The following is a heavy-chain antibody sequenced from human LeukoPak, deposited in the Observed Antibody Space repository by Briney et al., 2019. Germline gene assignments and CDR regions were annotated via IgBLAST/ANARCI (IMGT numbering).Heavy chain of an antibody. D-gene: IGHD3-10*01. CDR2: INPNSGGA. J-gene: IGHJ3*02. CDR3: ARAEELLWFGELLRTPRDAFDI. CDR1: GYTFTGYY. V-gene: IGHV1-2*02. Sequence: ASVKVSCKASGYTFTGYYMHWVRQAPGQGLEWMGWINPNSGGANYAQKFQGRVTMTRDTSISTAYMELGRLRSDDTAVYYCARAEELLWFGELLRTPRDAFDIWGQGTMVTVSS.